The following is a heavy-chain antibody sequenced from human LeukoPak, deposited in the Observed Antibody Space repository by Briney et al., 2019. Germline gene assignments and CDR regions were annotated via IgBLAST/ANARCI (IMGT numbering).Heavy chain of an antibody. V-gene: IGHV3-33*01. CDR3: ARDGREYNWFDP. D-gene: IGHD3-10*01. Sequence: PGRSLRLSCAASGFTCSSYAMHWVRQAPGKGLEWVALIWNDGSNQYYADSVKGRFTVSRDDSKSTLYLQMNSLRAEDTAVYYCARDGREYNWFDPWGQGTLVTVSS. J-gene: IGHJ5*02. CDR1: GFTCSSYA. CDR2: IWNDGSNQ.